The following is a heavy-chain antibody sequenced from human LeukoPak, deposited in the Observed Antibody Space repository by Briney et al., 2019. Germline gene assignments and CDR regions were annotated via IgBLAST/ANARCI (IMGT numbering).Heavy chain of an antibody. Sequence: PSETLSLTCTVSGGSISDYHWTRIRQPPGKALEYIGYIYNRGTTYYNPSLKSRVTISADTSKKQFSLKLTSLTAADTAVYYCARGAGGYRFDPWGQGTLVTVSS. CDR1: GGSISDYH. CDR2: IYNRGTT. V-gene: IGHV4-59*01. J-gene: IGHJ5*02. CDR3: ARGAGGYRFDP. D-gene: IGHD1-1*01.